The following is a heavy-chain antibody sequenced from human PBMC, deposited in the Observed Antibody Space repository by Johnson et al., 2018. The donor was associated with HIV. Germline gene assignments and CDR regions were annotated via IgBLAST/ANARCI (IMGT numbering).Heavy chain of an antibody. CDR3: AKDFIAAAGHDAFDI. Sequence: QVQLVESGGGVVQPGGSLRLSCTASGFTFSSYGMHWVRQAPGKGLEWVAFIRYDGSNKYSADSVKGRFTISRDNSKNTLYLQMNSLRAEDTAVYYCAKDFIAAAGHDAFDIWGQGTMVTVSS. V-gene: IGHV3-30*02. CDR1: GFTFSSYG. J-gene: IGHJ3*02. D-gene: IGHD6-13*01. CDR2: IRYDGSNK.